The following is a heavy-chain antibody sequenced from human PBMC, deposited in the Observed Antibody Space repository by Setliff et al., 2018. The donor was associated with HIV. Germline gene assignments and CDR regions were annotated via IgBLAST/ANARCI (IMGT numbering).Heavy chain of an antibody. CDR2: INPRGGST. D-gene: IGHD3-22*01. CDR1: GYTFTSYY. Sequence: ASVKVSCKASGYTFTSYYMHWVRQAPGQGLEWMGIINPRGGSTNYAQMFQGRVTMTRDTSTSTVYMELSSLRSEDTAVYYCARVWSPGGYSHAFDIWGQGTMVTVSS. J-gene: IGHJ3*02. V-gene: IGHV1-46*01. CDR3: ARVWSPGGYSHAFDI.